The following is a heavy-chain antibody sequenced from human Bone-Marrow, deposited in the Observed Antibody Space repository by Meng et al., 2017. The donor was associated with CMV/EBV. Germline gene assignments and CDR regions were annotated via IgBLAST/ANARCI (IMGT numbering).Heavy chain of an antibody. D-gene: IGHD2-2*02. CDR3: ARETVVPAAIEGVYCYYYGMDV. Sequence: GESLKIFCAASGFTVSSNYMSWVRQAPGKGLEWVSVIYSGGSTYYADSVKGRFTISRDNSKNTLYLQMNSLRAEDTAVYYCARETVVPAAIEGVYCYYYGMDVWGQGTTVTVSS. J-gene: IGHJ6*02. CDR2: IYSGGST. CDR1: GFTVSSNY. V-gene: IGHV3-53*01.